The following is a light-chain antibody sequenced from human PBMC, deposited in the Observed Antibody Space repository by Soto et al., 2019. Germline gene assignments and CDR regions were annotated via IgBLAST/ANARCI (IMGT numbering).Light chain of an antibody. V-gene: IGKV3-15*01. Sequence: EIVMTQSPATLSVSPGERATLSCRASQSVNSNLAWYQHRPGQAPRLLIYGASTRATGIPARFSGGGSGTEFSLTISSLQSEDFAIYYCRQYNHWHAFGQGTKVEIK. CDR1: QSVNSN. CDR2: GAS. J-gene: IGKJ2*01. CDR3: RQYNHWHA.